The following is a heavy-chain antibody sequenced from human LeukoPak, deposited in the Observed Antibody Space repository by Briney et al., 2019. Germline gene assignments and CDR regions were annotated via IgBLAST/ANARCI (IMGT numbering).Heavy chain of an antibody. CDR1: GFTFSSYS. D-gene: IGHD3/OR15-3a*01. J-gene: IGHJ6*02. Sequence: GGSMRLSCVASGFTFSSYSMNWVRQAPGKGLEWVSSISSSSSYIYYADSVKGRFTISRGNAKNSLYLQMNSLRAEDTAVYYCARGDLYGMDVWGQGTTVTVSS. CDR3: ARGDLYGMDV. V-gene: IGHV3-21*01. CDR2: ISSSSSYI.